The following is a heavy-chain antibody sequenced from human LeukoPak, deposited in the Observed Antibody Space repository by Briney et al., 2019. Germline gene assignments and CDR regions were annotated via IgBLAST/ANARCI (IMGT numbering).Heavy chain of an antibody. Sequence: ASGKVSWKAAGYTFASVYIHWMRRTHGLGPEGRGIINPSGGSASYAQKFQGRVTMTRDTSTSTVYMELSSLRSEDTAVYFCARPFSNGSWYRPVGYWGQGTLVTVSS. J-gene: IGHJ4*02. CDR2: INPSGGSA. CDR1: GYTFASVY. CDR3: ARPFSNGSWYRPVGY. D-gene: IGHD4-11*01. V-gene: IGHV1-46*01.